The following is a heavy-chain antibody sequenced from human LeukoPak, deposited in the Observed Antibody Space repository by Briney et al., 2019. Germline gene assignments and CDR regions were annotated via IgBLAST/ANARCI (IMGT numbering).Heavy chain of an antibody. CDR3: ARESAPYSSSWYPDY. D-gene: IGHD6-13*01. CDR2: NNPNSGGT. Sequence: ASVKVSCKASGYTFTGYYMHWVRQAPGQGLEWMGWNNPNSGGTNYAQKFQGRVTMTRDTSISTAYMELSRLRSDDTAVYYCARESAPYSSSWYPDYWGQGTLVTVSS. CDR1: GYTFTGYY. J-gene: IGHJ4*02. V-gene: IGHV1-2*02.